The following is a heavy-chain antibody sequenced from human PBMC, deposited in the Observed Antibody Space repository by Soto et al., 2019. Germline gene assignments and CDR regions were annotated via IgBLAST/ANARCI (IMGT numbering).Heavy chain of an antibody. CDR2: IVVGSGNT. D-gene: IGHD3-10*01. Sequence: GASVKVSCKASGFTFTSSAMQWVRQARGQRLEWIGWIVVGSGNTNYAQKFQERVTITRDMSTSTAYMELSSLRSEDTAVYYCAADTGERSGWLSVGSYYPPESPFMDVWGKGTTVTVSS. CDR3: AADTGERSGWLSVGSYYPPESPFMDV. J-gene: IGHJ6*03. V-gene: IGHV1-58*02. CDR1: GFTFTSSA.